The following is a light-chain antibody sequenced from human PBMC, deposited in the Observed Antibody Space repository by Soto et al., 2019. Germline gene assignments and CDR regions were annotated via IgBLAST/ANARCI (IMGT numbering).Light chain of an antibody. CDR2: GAS. CDR3: QQRSNWPIT. Sequence: ENLLTQSPATLSVSPGERATLSCRASHSVSSNLAWYHQKPGQAPRLLIYGASTRATGIPARFSGSGSGTEFTLTISSLQSEDFAVYYCQQRSNWPITFGQGTRLEI. J-gene: IGKJ5*01. V-gene: IGKV3-15*01. CDR1: HSVSSN.